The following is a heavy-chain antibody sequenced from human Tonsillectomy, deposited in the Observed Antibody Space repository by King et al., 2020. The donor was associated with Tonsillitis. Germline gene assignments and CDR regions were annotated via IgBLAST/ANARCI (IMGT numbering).Heavy chain of an antibody. V-gene: IGHV1-69*09. CDR2: IIPILNIP. J-gene: IGHJ4*02. D-gene: IGHD2-15*01. CDR3: ARPSGVGAALGH. Sequence: QLVQSGAEVKKPGSSVKVSCKASGGTFSNYDINWVRQAPGQGLEWMGRIIPILNIPFYAQEFQGRVTFTADKSTSTAYMELSGLRSEDTAVYYCARPSGVGAALGHWGQGTQVTVSS. CDR1: GGTFSNYD.